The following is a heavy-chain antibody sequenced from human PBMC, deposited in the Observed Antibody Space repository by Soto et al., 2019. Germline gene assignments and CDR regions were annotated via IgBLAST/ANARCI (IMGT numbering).Heavy chain of an antibody. CDR2: INAGNGNT. D-gene: IGHD7-27*01. J-gene: IGHJ6*03. CDR1: GYTFTSYA. V-gene: IGHV1-3*01. Sequence: ASVKVSCKASGYTFTSYAMHWVRRAPGQRLEWMGWINAGNGNTKYSQKFQGRVTITRDTSASTAYMELSSLRSEDTAVYYCARDHLGIAYSYYYYMDVWGKGTPVTVSS. CDR3: ARDHLGIAYSYYYYMDV.